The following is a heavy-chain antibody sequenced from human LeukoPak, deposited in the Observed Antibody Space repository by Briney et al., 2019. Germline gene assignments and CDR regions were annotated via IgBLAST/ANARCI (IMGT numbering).Heavy chain of an antibody. J-gene: IGHJ1*01. V-gene: IGHV3-66*01. D-gene: IGHD6-13*01. Sequence: GGPLRLSCAASGFTVSDNYMSWVRQAPGKGLEWVSVFYSGGSTRYADSVKGRFTISRDNSKNTLYLQLNGLRAEDTAVYFCASSSWSSEYFHYWGQGSLVTVSS. CDR1: GFTVSDNY. CDR3: ASSSWSSEYFHY. CDR2: FYSGGST.